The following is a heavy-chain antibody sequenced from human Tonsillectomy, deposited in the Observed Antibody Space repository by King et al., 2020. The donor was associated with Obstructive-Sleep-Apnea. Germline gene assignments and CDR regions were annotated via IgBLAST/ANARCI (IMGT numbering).Heavy chain of an antibody. V-gene: IGHV3-33*06. Sequence: VQLVESGGGVVQPGRSLRLSCAASGFTFSSYGMHWGRQAPGKGLEWGAVIWYDGRKKYYADSVKGRFPISRDNSKNTLYLQMNSLRAQDTAVYYCAKDKNLYDSSGDETSYFDYWGQGTLVTVSS. D-gene: IGHD3-22*01. CDR3: AKDKNLYDSSGDETSYFDY. CDR1: GFTFSSYG. CDR2: IWYDGRKK. J-gene: IGHJ4*02.